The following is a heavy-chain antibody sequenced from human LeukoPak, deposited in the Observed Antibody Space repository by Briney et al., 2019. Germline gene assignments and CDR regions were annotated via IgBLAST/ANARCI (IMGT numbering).Heavy chain of an antibody. V-gene: IGHV1-46*01. Sequence: ASVKVSCKTAGYTFTSYHMHSVRQAPGQGLQWMGIINPGDGSTTYAQTFEGRVTLTRDTSTSTVYMELSSLRSEDTAVYYCARAGDVVAVARNWFDPWGQGTLVTVSS. CDR1: GYTFTSYH. D-gene: IGHD5-12*01. CDR2: INPGDGST. J-gene: IGHJ5*02. CDR3: ARAGDVVAVARNWFDP.